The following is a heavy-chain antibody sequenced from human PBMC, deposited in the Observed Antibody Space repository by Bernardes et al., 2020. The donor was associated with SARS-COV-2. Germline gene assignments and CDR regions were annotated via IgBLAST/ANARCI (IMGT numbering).Heavy chain of an antibody. CDR1: GFTFSSYA. D-gene: IGHD3-16*01. CDR2: ISGSGGNT. V-gene: IGHV3-23*01. Sequence: GGSLRLSCAASGFTFSSYAMSWVRQAPGKGLEWVSAISGSGGNTYYADSVKGRFTISRDNAKNSLYLQMNSLRAEDTGVYYCARVGPGSARDAEYFQHWGQGTLVTVSS. J-gene: IGHJ1*01. CDR3: ARVGPGSARDAEYFQH.